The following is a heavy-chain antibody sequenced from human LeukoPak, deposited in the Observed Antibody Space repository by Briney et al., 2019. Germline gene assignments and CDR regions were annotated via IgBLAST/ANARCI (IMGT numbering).Heavy chain of an antibody. CDR1: GITFSNYA. D-gene: IGHD5-18*01. CDR3: AGRVTGYSSGYVY. V-gene: IGHV3-23*01. Sequence: GGSLRLSCVASGITFSNYAVSWVRQAPEKGLDWVSVISGSAHKIRYADSVKGRFTISRDNSENIVYPQMNNLRAEDTAVYYCAGRVTGYSSGYVYWGQGTLVTVSS. CDR2: ISGSAHKI. J-gene: IGHJ4*02.